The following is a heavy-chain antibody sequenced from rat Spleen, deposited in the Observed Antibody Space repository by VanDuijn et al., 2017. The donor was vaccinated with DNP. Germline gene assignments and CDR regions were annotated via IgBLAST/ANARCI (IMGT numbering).Heavy chain of an antibody. Sequence: EVQVLESGGGLVQPGNSLKLSCATSGVALSTAWMSWDRPFPEQRLEWVARIKAKSNNYATDYTESVKGRFTISRDDSKSSIYLQMNNLKEEDTAIYYCAGTPNYKGYWGQGVMVTVSS. V-gene: IGHV6-6*01. CDR1: GVALSTAW. CDR3: AGTPNYKGY. CDR2: IKAKSNNYAT. D-gene: IGHD1-10*01. J-gene: IGHJ2*01.